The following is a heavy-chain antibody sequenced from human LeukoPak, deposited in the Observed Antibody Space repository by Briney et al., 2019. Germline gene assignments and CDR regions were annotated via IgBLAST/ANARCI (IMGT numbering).Heavy chain of an antibody. V-gene: IGHV4-30-2*01. J-gene: IGHJ6*02. Sequence: TSETLSLTCAVSGGSISSGGYSWSWIRQPPGKGLEWIGYIYHSGSTYYNPSLKSRVTISVDRSKNQFSLKLSSVTAADTAVYYCARDTATTLGGMDVWGQGTTVTVSS. D-gene: IGHD5-18*01. CDR2: IYHSGST. CDR1: GGSISSGGYS. CDR3: ARDTATTLGGMDV.